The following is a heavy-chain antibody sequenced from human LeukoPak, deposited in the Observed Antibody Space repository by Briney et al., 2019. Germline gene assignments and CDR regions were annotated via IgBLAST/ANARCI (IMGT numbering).Heavy chain of an antibody. CDR2: TYYMSKWYN. V-gene: IGHV6-1*01. Sequence: SQTLSLTCAISGDTVSSNSVAWNWIRQSPSRGLEWLGRTYYMSKWYNDYAVSVRSRITMNPDTSKNQFSLQLNSVTPEDTAVYYCARWNLGFHWFDPWGQGTLVTVSS. CDR3: ARWNLGFHWFDP. J-gene: IGHJ5*02. CDR1: GDTVSSNSVA. D-gene: IGHD1-1*01.